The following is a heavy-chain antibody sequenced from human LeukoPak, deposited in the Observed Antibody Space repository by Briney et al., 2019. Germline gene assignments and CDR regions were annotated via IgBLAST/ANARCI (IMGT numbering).Heavy chain of an antibody. V-gene: IGHV4-59*01. CDR2: IYYSGST. CDR1: GGSISSYY. CDR3: ARVVMVRGVTLFDY. Sequence: PSETLSLTCTVSGGSISSYYWGWIRQPPGKGLEWIGYIYYSGSTNYNPSLKSRVTISVDTSKNQFSLKLSSVTAADTAVYYCARVVMVRGVTLFDYWGQGTLVTVSS. D-gene: IGHD3-10*01. J-gene: IGHJ4*02.